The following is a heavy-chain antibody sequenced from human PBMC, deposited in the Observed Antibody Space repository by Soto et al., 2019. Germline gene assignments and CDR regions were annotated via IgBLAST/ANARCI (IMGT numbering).Heavy chain of an antibody. CDR3: ASTVTTLSYIYYYYGMDV. D-gene: IGHD4-17*01. J-gene: IGHJ6*02. CDR2: ISSSSSYI. Sequence: GGSLRLSCAASGFTFGSYSMNWVRQAPGKGLEWVSSISSSSSYIYYADSVKGRFTISRDNAKNSLYLQMNSLRAEDTAVYYCASTVTTLSYIYYYYGMDVWGQGTTVTVSS. CDR1: GFTFGSYS. V-gene: IGHV3-21*01.